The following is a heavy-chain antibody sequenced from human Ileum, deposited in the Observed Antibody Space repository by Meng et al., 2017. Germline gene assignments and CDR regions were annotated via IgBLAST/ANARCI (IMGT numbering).Heavy chain of an antibody. CDR2: IYYSGNT. D-gene: IGHD6-19*01. V-gene: IGHV4-59*02. CDR3: ARDRRDSSGWFYFDY. CDR1: GGSVSSS. Sequence: VRRKEAGPGLVRPSETLSLPCTVSGGSVSSSWSWIRQPPGKGLEWIGHIYYSGNTNYNPSLKSRVTISVDTSKNQFSLKLSSVTAADTAVYFCARDRRDSSGWFYFDYWAQGTLVTVSS. J-gene: IGHJ4*02.